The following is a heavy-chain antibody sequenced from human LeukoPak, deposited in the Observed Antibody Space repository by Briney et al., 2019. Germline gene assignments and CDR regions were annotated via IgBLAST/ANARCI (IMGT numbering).Heavy chain of an antibody. Sequence: GGSLRLSCAASGFSFRNSWMSWVRQAPGKGLEWVANIRQDGNEIYYMDSVKGRFTISRDNARNTLYLQMNSLRAEDTAVYYCARDPKPMVRGVIGYWGQGTLVTVSS. D-gene: IGHD3-10*01. V-gene: IGHV3-7*01. J-gene: IGHJ4*02. CDR3: ARDPKPMVRGVIGY. CDR2: IRQDGNEI. CDR1: GFSFRNSW.